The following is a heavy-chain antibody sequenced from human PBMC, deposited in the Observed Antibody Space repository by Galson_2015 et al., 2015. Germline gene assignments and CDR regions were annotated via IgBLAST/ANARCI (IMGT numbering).Heavy chain of an antibody. J-gene: IGHJ4*02. CDR3: VSDFAAADCAHPNWAKNYFDY. D-gene: IGHD2-21*02. V-gene: IGHV3-30*10. CDR1: GVTFSSYT. CDR2: MSCDGTSK. Sequence: SLRLCCAASGVTFSSYTMDWVRQAPGKGLEWVEVMSCDGTSKVYTDNRKGRFNIYRDNSKNTLYLQMNSLRAEDSAVYYCVSDFAAADCAHPNWAKNYFDYWGQGTLVTVSS.